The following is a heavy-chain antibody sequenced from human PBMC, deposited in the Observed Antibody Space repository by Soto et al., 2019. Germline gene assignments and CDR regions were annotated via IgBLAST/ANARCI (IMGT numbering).Heavy chain of an antibody. CDR3: ARPDCSGDCSLDY. V-gene: IGHV5-51*01. CDR2: IYPDDSET. Sequence: GESLKISCKGSGYSFLNYWIGWVRQMPGKDLEWIGIIYPDDSETRYSPSFQGRVTISVDRSITTTYLQWNTLQALDTATYYCARPDCSGDCSLDYWGQGTLVTVSS. CDR1: GYSFLNYW. J-gene: IGHJ4*02. D-gene: IGHD2-21*02.